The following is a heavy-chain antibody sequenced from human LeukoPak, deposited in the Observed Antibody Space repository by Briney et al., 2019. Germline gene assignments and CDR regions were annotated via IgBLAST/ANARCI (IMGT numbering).Heavy chain of an antibody. V-gene: IGHV3-48*02. J-gene: IGHJ4*02. CDR1: GFTFSSYV. Sequence: GGSLRLSCAASGFTFSSYVMSWVRLAPGKGLEWVSYINHNAETIYYADSVKGRFTISRDNAKNVLYLQMNRLRDGDTAVYYCARDSDWAFDNWGQGTLVTVSS. D-gene: IGHD2-21*02. CDR2: INHNAETI. CDR3: ARDSDWAFDN.